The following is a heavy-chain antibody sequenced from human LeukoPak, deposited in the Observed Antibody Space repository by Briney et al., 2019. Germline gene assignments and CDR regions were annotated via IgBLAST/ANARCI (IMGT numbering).Heavy chain of an antibody. J-gene: IGHJ6*02. Sequence: GASVKVSCKASGYTFTSYAMRWVRQAPGQRLEWMGWINAGNGNTKYSQKFQGRVTITRDTSASTAYMELSSLRSEDTAVYYCARAWVGYCSSTSCSYYYYYGMDVWGQGTTVTVSS. V-gene: IGHV1-3*01. CDR1: GYTFTSYA. CDR3: ARAWVGYCSSTSCSYYYYYGMDV. D-gene: IGHD2-2*01. CDR2: INAGNGNT.